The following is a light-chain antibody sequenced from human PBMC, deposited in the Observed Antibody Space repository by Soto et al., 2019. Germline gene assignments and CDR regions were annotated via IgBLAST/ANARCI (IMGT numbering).Light chain of an antibody. CDR2: EVS. J-gene: IGLJ1*01. Sequence: QSVLTQPPSASGSPGQSVTIACTGTSGDVGGYNDVSWYQQHPGKAPKLIIYEVSKRPSGVPDRFSGSKSGNTASLTVSGLQAEDEADYYCSSFAGRTPYVFGTGTKVTVL. CDR3: SSFAGRTPYV. V-gene: IGLV2-8*01. CDR1: SGDVGGYND.